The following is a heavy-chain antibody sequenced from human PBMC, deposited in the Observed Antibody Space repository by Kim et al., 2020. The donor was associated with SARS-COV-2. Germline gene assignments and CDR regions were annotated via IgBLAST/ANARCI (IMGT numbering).Heavy chain of an antibody. CDR1: GFTFDDYA. CDR3: AKEGVVAATPNRNYYGM. J-gene: IGHJ6*01. V-gene: IGHV3-9*01. CDR2: ISWNSGSI. D-gene: IGHD2-15*01. Sequence: GGSLRLSCAASGFTFDDYAMHWVRQAPGKGLEWVSGISWNSGSIGYADSVKGRFTISRDNAKNSLYLQMNSLRAEDTALYYCAKEGVVAATPNRNYYGM.